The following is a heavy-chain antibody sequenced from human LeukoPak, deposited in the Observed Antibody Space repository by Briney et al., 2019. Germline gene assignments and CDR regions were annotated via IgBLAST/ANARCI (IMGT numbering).Heavy chain of an antibody. V-gene: IGHV3-9*01. J-gene: IGHJ4*02. D-gene: IGHD6-19*01. CDR3: ARVVEGYGSGCPRYFDY. Sequence: GGSLRLSCAASGFTFDDYAMHWVRQAPGKGLEWVSGISSNSGSIGYADSVKGRFTISRDNSKSTLYLQMNSLRAEDTAVYYCARVVEGYGSGCPRYFDYWGQGTLVTVSS. CDR2: ISSNSGSI. CDR1: GFTFDDYA.